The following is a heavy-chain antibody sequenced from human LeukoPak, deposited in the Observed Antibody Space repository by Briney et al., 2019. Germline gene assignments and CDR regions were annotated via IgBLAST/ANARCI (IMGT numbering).Heavy chain of an antibody. CDR3: ARDSRWIQFDY. J-gene: IGHJ4*02. D-gene: IGHD5-18*01. V-gene: IGHV4-59*01. CDR1: GGSITSYY. Sequence: SETLSLTCTVSGGSITSYYWSWIRQPPGKGLEWIGYIHFSGSTEYNPSLKSRVTISVDTSKNQFYLKLSSVTAADTAVYYCARDSRWIQFDYWGQGTLVTVSS. CDR2: IHFSGST.